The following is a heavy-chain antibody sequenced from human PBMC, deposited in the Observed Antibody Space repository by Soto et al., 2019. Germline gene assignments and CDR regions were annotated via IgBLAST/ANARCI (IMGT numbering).Heavy chain of an antibody. V-gene: IGHV3-23*04. CDR2: ISAIGTDT. CDR3: AKEGGFMQPFDY. D-gene: IGHD5-12*01. Sequence: EVEVVESGGDLVQPGGSLRLSCVVSGFTLSTSAMSWVRQAPGKGLECVSSISAIGTDTFYADSVKGRFSISRDNSKSTLYVQMNGLRAEDTAVYYCAKEGGFMQPFDYWGQGTLVTVSS. CDR1: GFTLSTSA. J-gene: IGHJ4*02.